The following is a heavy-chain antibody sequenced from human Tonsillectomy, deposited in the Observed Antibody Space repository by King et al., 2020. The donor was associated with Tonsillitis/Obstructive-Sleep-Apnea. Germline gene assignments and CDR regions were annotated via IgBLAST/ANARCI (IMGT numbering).Heavy chain of an antibody. Sequence: QLVQSGAEVKKPGESLKISCKGSGYSFTSYWIGWVRQMPGKGLEWMGIIYPGDSDTRYSPSFQGQVTISADKSISTAYLQWSSLKASDTAMYYCASPGRSYYYDSSGYSFGNAFDIWGQGTMVTVSS. J-gene: IGHJ3*02. CDR2: IYPGDSDT. CDR3: ASPGRSYYYDSSGYSFGNAFDI. D-gene: IGHD3-22*01. CDR1: GYSFTSYW. V-gene: IGHV5-51*03.